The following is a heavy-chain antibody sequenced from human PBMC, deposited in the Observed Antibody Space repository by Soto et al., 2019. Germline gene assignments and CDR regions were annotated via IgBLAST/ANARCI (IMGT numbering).Heavy chain of an antibody. J-gene: IGHJ6*02. CDR1: GFTDSTNY. CDR3: AGDTSTVSYSDYGMDV. D-gene: IGHD3-22*01. CDR2: IYSSGSS. Sequence: EVQLVESGGGLIQPGGSLRLSCAASGFTDSTNYMSWVRQAPGKGLEWVSVIYSSGSSHYADSVKGRFTISRDNSKNTLYLQMNSLRAEDTAVYYCAGDTSTVSYSDYGMDVWGPGTTVTVSS. V-gene: IGHV3-53*01.